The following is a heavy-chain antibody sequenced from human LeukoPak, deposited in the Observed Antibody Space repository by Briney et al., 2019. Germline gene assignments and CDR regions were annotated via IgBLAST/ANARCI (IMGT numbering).Heavy chain of an antibody. D-gene: IGHD3-22*01. J-gene: IGHJ4*02. Sequence: SETLSLTCTVSGGSITSGDYYLSWVRQPPGKGLEWIGFIYYTGSTYYNPSLKSRVTMSVDTSKNQFSLKLNSVTAADTAVYFCAREIRKLYDSSGYPDYWGQGTLVTVSS. CDR2: IYYTGST. CDR1: GGSITSGDYY. CDR3: AREIRKLYDSSGYPDY. V-gene: IGHV4-30-4*08.